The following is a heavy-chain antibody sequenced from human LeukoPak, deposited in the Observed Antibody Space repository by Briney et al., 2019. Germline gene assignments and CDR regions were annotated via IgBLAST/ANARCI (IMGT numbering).Heavy chain of an antibody. J-gene: IGHJ4*02. CDR2: INPSGGST. CDR1: GYTFTSFY. V-gene: IGHV1-46*01. CDR3: ARTTGTYFFDY. Sequence: PSVTLSFTASGYTFTSFYIQWLRQAPGQGLEWMGTINPSGGSTNHALKFPARVTMTRDMSTSTVYLEVSSLRSDDTAIYYCARTTGTYFFDYWGQGTLVTVSS. D-gene: IGHD1-1*01.